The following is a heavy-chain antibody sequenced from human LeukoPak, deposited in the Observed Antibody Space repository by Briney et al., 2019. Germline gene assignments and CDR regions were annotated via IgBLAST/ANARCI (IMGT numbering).Heavy chain of an antibody. J-gene: IGHJ4*02. Sequence: GGSLRLFCAGSGLIVSDNYMTWVRQAPGKGPEWVSDTYSGGTTYYADSVEGRFTISRDSAKNTLYLQMNSLRTEDTAVYYCAKEGGLGYCSTTSCAFAHWGRGTLVTVSS. CDR2: TYSGGTT. CDR3: AKEGGLGYCSTTSCAFAH. D-gene: IGHD2-2*01. V-gene: IGHV3-53*01. CDR1: GLIVSDNY.